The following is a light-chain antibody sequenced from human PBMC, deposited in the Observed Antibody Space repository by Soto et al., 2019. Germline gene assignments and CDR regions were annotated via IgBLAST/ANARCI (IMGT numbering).Light chain of an antibody. J-gene: IGKJ4*01. Sequence: EIALTQSPGTLSLSPGERATLSCRASQTVSSSYLAWYQQKPGQAPRLLIYGASSRATGIPDRFSGSGSGTDFTLTISRLEPEDFAVYYCQQYASSLLTFGGGTKVEIK. CDR3: QQYASSLLT. CDR1: QTVSSSY. CDR2: GAS. V-gene: IGKV3-20*01.